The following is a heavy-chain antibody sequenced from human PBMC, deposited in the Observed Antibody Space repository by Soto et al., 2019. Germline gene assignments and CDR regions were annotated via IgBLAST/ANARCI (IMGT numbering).Heavy chain of an antibody. CDR3: ASSSTGLPGGYYFDY. Sequence: GESLKISCKGSGYNFTNYWIGWVRQMPGKGLEWMGIIYPGDSDTRYSPSFQGQVTISADKSISTAYVQWSSLKASDTAVYYCASSSTGLPGGYYFDYWGQGTLVTVSS. CDR1: GYNFTNYW. J-gene: IGHJ4*02. V-gene: IGHV5-51*01. CDR2: IYPGDSDT. D-gene: IGHD4-17*01.